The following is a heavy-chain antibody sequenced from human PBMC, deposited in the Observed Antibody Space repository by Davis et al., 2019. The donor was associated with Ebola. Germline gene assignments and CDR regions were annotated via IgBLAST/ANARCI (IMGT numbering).Heavy chain of an antibody. CDR1: GGSISSHY. CDR2: IYYSGST. V-gene: IGHV4-59*11. J-gene: IGHJ4*02. Sequence: PSETLSLTCTVSGGSISSHYWSWIRQPPGKGLEWIGYIYYSGSTNYNPSLKSRVTISVDTSKNQFSLKLSSVTAADTAVYYCARGRVTGPSYWGQGTLVTVSS. CDR3: ARGRVTGPSY. D-gene: IGHD2-21*02.